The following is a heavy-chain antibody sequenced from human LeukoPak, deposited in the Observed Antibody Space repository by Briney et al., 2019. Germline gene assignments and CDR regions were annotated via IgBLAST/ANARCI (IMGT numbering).Heavy chain of an antibody. CDR3: ARGGGLDV. CDR2: INHNGNVN. Sequence: QPGGSLRLSCAASEFTFSSYSMNWARQAPGKGLEWVASINHNGNVNYYVDSVKGRFTISRDNAKNSLYLQMSNLRAEDTAVYFCARGGGLDVWGQGATVTVSS. D-gene: IGHD3-16*01. V-gene: IGHV3-7*03. J-gene: IGHJ6*02. CDR1: EFTFSSYS.